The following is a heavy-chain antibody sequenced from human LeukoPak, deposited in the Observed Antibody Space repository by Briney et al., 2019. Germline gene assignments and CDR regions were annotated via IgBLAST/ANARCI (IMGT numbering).Heavy chain of an antibody. CDR1: GFTFDDYG. V-gene: IGHV3-20*04. D-gene: IGHD3-22*01. CDR2: INWNGGST. Sequence: GGSLRLSCAASGFTFDDYGMSWVRQAPGKGLEWVSGINWNGGSTGYADSVKGRFTISRDNAKNSLYLQMNSLRAEDTALYYCARTYYYDSSGYSGWGQDTGYYFDYWGQGTLVTVSS. J-gene: IGHJ4*02. CDR3: ARTYYYDSSGYSGWGQDTGYYFDY.